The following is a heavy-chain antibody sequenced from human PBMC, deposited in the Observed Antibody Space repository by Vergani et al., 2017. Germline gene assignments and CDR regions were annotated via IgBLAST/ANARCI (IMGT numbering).Heavy chain of an antibody. CDR3: AKDGEDIVVVPAATQDYYYYYMDV. V-gene: IGHV3-30*18. J-gene: IGHJ6*03. D-gene: IGHD2-2*01. CDR2: ISYDGSNK. CDR1: GFTFSSYS. Sequence: QVQLVESGGGVVQPGRSLRLSCAASGFTFSSYSMHWVRQAPGKGLEWVAVISYDGSNKYYADSVKGRFTISRDNSKNTLYLQMNSLRAEDTAVYYCAKDGEDIVVVPAATQDYYYYYMDVWGKGTTVTVSS.